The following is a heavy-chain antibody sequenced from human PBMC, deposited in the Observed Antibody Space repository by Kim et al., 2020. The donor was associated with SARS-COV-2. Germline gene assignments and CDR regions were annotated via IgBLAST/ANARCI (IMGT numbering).Heavy chain of an antibody. CDR2: ISSNGGST. Sequence: GGSLRLSCAASGFTFSSYAIHWVRQAPGKGLEYVSAISSNGGSTYYANSVKGRFTISRDNSKNTLYLQMGSLRAEDMAVYYCARVRGYCSGGGCYQDYWGQGTLVTVSS. J-gene: IGHJ4*02. D-gene: IGHD2-15*01. CDR3: ARVRGYCSGGGCYQDY. CDR1: GFTFSSYA. V-gene: IGHV3-64*01.